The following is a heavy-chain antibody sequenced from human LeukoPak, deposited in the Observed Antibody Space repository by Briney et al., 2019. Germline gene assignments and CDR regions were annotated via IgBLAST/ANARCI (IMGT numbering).Heavy chain of an antibody. D-gene: IGHD6-19*01. CDR1: GFTFNSYS. V-gene: IGHV3-21*01. CDR3: SRVLYSSGWVFGGYCAMDV. CDR2: IESSSTYI. Sequence: GGSLRLSCAASGFTFNSYSMNWVRQAPGKGLEWVSSIESSSTYIYYADSVKGRFTVSRNNAENSLYLQMNSLRAEDTAVYYCSRVLYSSGWVFGGYCAMDVWGQGTTVTVSS. J-gene: IGHJ6*02.